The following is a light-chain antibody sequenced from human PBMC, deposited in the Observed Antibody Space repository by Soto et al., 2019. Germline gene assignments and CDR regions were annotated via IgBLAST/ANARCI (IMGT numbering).Light chain of an antibody. J-gene: IGKJ4*01. CDR3: QQRSNWPPLT. V-gene: IGKV3-11*01. CDR2: DAS. CDR1: QSVSIF. Sequence: IVLTQSPATLSLSPGERATLSCRASQSVSIFLAWYQHKPGQAPRLLIYDASNRATGIPARFSGGGSGTDFTLTISSLEPEDFAVYYCQQRSNWPPLTFGGGTKVEIK.